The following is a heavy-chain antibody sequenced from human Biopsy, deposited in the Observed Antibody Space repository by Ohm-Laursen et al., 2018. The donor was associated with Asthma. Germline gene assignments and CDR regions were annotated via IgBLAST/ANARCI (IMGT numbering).Heavy chain of an antibody. Sequence: GSLRLSCAASGFTFGDYWMSCVRQVPGKGLEWVANIKHDGTEKNHVDSLKGRFTISRDNAKNSLYLQMNSLRAEDTAVYYCARTFHFWSPYHAEHYQLWGQGTLVTVSS. V-gene: IGHV3-7*01. J-gene: IGHJ1*01. D-gene: IGHD3-3*02. CDR2: IKHDGTEK. CDR3: ARTFHFWSPYHAEHYQL. CDR1: GFTFGDYW.